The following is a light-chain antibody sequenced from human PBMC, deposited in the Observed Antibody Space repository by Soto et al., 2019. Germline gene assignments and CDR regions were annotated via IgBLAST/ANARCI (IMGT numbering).Light chain of an antibody. Sequence: QSALTQPASVSESPGQSVTISCTGTSSDVGAYNFVSWYQQHPGKAPKLIIYDVSDRPPGVSDRFSASKSGNTASLSISGLQAEDEAEYYCSSYTTTSTQVFGGGTKVTVL. J-gene: IGLJ2*01. CDR3: SSYTTTSTQV. CDR2: DVS. V-gene: IGLV2-14*01. CDR1: SSDVGAYNF.